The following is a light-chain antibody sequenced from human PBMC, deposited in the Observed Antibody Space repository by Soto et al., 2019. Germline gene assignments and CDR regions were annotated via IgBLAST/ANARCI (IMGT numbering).Light chain of an antibody. CDR1: SSDVGGYNY. Sequence: SALPQPPSASVSPGQSVTISCTGTSSDVGGYNYVSWYQQHPGKAPKLMIYEVSKRPSGVPDRFSGSKSGNTASLTVSGLQAEDEADYYCSSYAGNKNVFGTGTKVTVL. V-gene: IGLV2-8*01. CDR3: SSYAGNKNV. CDR2: EVS. J-gene: IGLJ1*01.